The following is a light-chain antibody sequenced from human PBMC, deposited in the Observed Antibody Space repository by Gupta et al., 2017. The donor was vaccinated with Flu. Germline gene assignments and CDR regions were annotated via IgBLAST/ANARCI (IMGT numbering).Light chain of an antibody. CDR3: SSYTTNSRV. Sequence: QSALTQPASVSGSPGQSITISCTGTSSDVGGYNYVSWYQQHPGKAPQRIIYEVGQRPAGVSSRFSGSKSGNTASLTISGLQAEDEADYYCSSYTTNSRVFGGGTKVTVL. V-gene: IGLV2-14*03. J-gene: IGLJ3*02. CDR1: SSDVGGYNY. CDR2: EVG.